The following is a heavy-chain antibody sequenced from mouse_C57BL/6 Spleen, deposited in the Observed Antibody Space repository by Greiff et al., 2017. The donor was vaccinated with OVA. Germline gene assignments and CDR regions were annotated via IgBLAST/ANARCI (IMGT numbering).Heavy chain of an antibody. CDR1: GYTFTSYW. J-gene: IGHJ2*01. D-gene: IGHD2-4*01. Sequence: QVQLQQPGAELVRPGTSVKLSCKASGYTFTSYWMHWVKQRPGQGLEWIGVIDPSDSYTNYNQKFKGKATLTVDTSSSTAYMQLSRLTSEDSAVYYCARNDYDADYWGQGTTLTVSS. CDR3: ARNDYDADY. V-gene: IGHV1-59*01. CDR2: IDPSDSYT.